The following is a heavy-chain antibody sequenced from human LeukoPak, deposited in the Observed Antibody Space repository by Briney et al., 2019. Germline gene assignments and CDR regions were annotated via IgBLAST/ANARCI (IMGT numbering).Heavy chain of an antibody. V-gene: IGHV3-23*01. Sequence: GGSLRLSCAASGFTFSSYAMSWVRQAPGKGLEWVSAISGSGGSTYYADSVKGRFTISRDNSKNSLYLKMNGLRPEDTAVYYCEYSGYAKAFAYWGQGTLVTVSS. CDR2: ISGSGGST. J-gene: IGHJ4*02. CDR1: GFTFSSYA. D-gene: IGHD5-12*01. CDR3: EYSGYAKAFAY.